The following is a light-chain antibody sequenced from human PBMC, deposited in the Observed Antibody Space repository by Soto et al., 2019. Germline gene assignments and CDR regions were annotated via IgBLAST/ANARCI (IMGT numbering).Light chain of an antibody. J-gene: IGLJ3*02. V-gene: IGLV2-14*03. CDR2: GVS. CDR3: SSYTSSNSVV. CDR1: SSDVGGYDH. Sequence: QSALTQPASVSGSPGQSIIITCTGTSSDVGGYDHVSWYQQHPGKAPKLMIYGVSNRPSGLSNRFSGSKSGNTASLTISGLQTEDEADYYCSSYTSSNSVVFGGGTKVTVL.